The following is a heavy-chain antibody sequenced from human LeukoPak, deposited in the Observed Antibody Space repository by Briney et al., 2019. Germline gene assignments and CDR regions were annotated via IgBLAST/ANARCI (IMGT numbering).Heavy chain of an antibody. D-gene: IGHD3-9*01. Sequence: PSETLSLTCAVYGGSFSGYYWSWIRQPPGKGLEWIGEINHSGSTNYNPSLKSRVTISVDTSKNQFSLKLSSVTAADTAVYYCAREKVGYYDILTGIRKYYYYYMDVWGKGTTVTISS. V-gene: IGHV4-34*01. CDR1: GGSFSGYY. CDR2: INHSGST. CDR3: AREKVGYYDILTGIRKYYYYYMDV. J-gene: IGHJ6*03.